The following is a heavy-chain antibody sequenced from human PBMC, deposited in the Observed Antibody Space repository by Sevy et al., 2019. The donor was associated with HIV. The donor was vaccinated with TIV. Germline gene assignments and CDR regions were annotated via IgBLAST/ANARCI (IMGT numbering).Heavy chain of an antibody. Sequence: GGSLRLSCAASGFTFSNAWMSWVRQAPGKGLEWVSAISGSGGSTYYADSVKGRFTISRDNSKNTLYLQMNSLRAEDTAVYYCAKRPDSSGWFVSFDYWGQGTLVTVSS. D-gene: IGHD6-19*01. V-gene: IGHV3-23*01. CDR3: AKRPDSSGWFVSFDY. CDR1: GFTFSNAW. J-gene: IGHJ4*02. CDR2: ISGSGGST.